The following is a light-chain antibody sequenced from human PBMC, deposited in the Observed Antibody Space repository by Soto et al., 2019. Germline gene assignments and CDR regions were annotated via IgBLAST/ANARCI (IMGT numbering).Light chain of an antibody. V-gene: IGKV3-15*01. CDR2: GAS. CDR3: QQSNDWTPGLT. CDR1: QNINNN. Sequence: EIVMTQSPATLSVSPGERATLSCRASQNINNNLVWYQQKPGQPPRLLIYGASTRAAGVPARFSGSGAGTEFTLTISSLQLEDFAFYYCQQSNDWTPGLTFGGGTKVEI. J-gene: IGKJ4*01.